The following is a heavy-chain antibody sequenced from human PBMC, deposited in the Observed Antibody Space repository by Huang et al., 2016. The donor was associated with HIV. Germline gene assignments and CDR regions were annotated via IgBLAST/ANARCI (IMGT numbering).Heavy chain of an antibody. CDR3: AMSLRYQYDSRSYWGRYFDY. J-gene: IGHJ4*02. CDR2: IIPLFRAP. V-gene: IGHV1-69*01. CDR1: GGSFSDQI. D-gene: IGHD3-16*01. Sequence: QVQLEQSGPAVRKPGSSVKVSCQASGGSFSDQIISWVRQAPGQRFAWMVCIIPLFRAPAYAQEFKGRVTMTADESTATIYMELNSLTSEDTAVYYCAMSLRYQYDSRSYWGRYFDYWGQGTLVTVSS.